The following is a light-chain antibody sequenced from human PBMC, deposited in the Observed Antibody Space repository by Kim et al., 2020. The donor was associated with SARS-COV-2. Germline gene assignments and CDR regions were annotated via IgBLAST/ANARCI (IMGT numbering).Light chain of an antibody. CDR3: AVWDDSLNGGV. J-gene: IGLJ3*02. CDR2: NDN. CDR1: SSNTGSNT. V-gene: IGLV1-44*01. Sequence: GQRFTIACAGGSSNTGSNTVNWYQQLPGTAPRLLVCNDNQRPSGVPDRFSGSKSGTSASLAISGLQPEDEADYYCAVWDDSLNGGVFGGGTQLTVL.